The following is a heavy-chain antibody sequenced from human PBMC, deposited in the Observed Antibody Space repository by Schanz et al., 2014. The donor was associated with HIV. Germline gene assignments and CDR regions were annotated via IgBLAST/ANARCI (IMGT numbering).Heavy chain of an antibody. CDR2: IIPLFGTS. J-gene: IGHJ4*02. CDR1: GGTFNIYT. D-gene: IGHD2-21*02. Sequence: QVQLVQSGAEVKKPGSSVKVSCKASGGTFNIYTISWVRQAPGQGLEWMGGIIPLFGTSNYAQKFQGRATITADESTSTAYMELSSLRSEDTAVYYCARTYTGDWSTGADWGQGTLVTVSS. V-gene: IGHV1-69*01. CDR3: ARTYTGDWSTGAD.